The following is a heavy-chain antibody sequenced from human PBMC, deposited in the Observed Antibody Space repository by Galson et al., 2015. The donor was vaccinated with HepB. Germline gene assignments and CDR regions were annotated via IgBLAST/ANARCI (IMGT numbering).Heavy chain of an antibody. J-gene: IGHJ4*02. Sequence: SLRLSCAVSGFSISRHAMTWVRQAPGKGLEWVSGIGGSAPSTYYADSVKGRFTISRDSSKNTLYLQMNDLRVADTALYYCAKDKDYDILTGLTWGQGTLVTVSS. D-gene: IGHD3-9*01. CDR3: AKDKDYDILTGLT. CDR2: IGGSAPST. CDR1: GFSISRHA. V-gene: IGHV3-23*01.